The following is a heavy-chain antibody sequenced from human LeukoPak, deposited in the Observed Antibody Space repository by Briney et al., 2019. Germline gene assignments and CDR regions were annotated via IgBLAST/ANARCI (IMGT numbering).Heavy chain of an antibody. Sequence: GGSLRLFCAVSGFTFSDYYMSWVRQIPGRGLEWVSYISGDCTVVYYADSVKGRFTLPRDDAGNSVSLQMNSLRVEDTAVYYCARVLGRGNTYGYYFYYCMDVWGKGTTVTVSS. CDR1: GFTFSDYY. CDR3: ARVLGRGNTYGYYFYYCMDV. D-gene: IGHD5-18*01. J-gene: IGHJ6*03. CDR2: ISGDCTVV. V-gene: IGHV3-11*04.